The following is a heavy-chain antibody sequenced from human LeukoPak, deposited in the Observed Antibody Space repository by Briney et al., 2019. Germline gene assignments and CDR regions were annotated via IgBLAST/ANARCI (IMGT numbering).Heavy chain of an antibody. CDR3: AEGSGYYYSAFDI. J-gene: IGHJ3*02. V-gene: IGHV5-51*01. Sequence: GESLQISCKGSGYSFTSYWIGWVRQMPGKGLEWMGIIYPGDSDTRYSPSFQGQVTVSADKSISTAYLQWSSLKASDTAMYYCAEGSGYYYSAFDIWGQGTMVSVSS. CDR1: GYSFTSYW. D-gene: IGHD3-22*01. CDR2: IYPGDSDT.